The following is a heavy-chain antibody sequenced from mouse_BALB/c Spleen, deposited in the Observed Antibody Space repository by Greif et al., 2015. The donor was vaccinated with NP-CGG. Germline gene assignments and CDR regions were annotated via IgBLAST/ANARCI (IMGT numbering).Heavy chain of an antibody. Sequence: VQLQQSGPELVKPGASVKMSCKSSGYTFTSYVLHWVRQKPGQGLEWIGYINLYNDGTKYNEKFKGKATLTSDKSSSTAYMELSSLTSEDSAVYYCARRRYDLCYFDSWGQGTTLTVSS. D-gene: IGHD2-14*01. CDR2: INLYNDGT. J-gene: IGHJ2*01. CDR3: ARRRYDLCYFDS. V-gene: IGHV1-14*01. CDR1: GYTFTSYV.